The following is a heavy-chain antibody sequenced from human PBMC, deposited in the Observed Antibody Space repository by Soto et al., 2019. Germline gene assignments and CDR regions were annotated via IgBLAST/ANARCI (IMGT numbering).Heavy chain of an antibody. D-gene: IGHD5-12*01. CDR1: GYTFTSYG. V-gene: IGHV1-18*01. Sequence: ASVKVSCKASGYTFTSYGISWVRQAPGQGLEWMGWISAYNGNTNYAQKLQGRVTMTTDTSTSTAYMELRSLRSDDTAVYYCAREETLGYSGYDLANRLGYGMDVWGQGTTVTVSS. CDR3: AREETLGYSGYDLANRLGYGMDV. CDR2: ISAYNGNT. J-gene: IGHJ6*02.